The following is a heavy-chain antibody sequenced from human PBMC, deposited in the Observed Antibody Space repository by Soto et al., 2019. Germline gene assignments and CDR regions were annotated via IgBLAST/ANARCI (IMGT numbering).Heavy chain of an antibody. Sequence: PXGSLRLSCAASGFTFSSYGMHGVRQAPGKGLEWVAVISYDGSNKYYADSVKGRFTISRDNSKNTLYLQMNSLRAEDTAVYYCAKDLPIAARNYYYYGMDVWGQGTTVTVSS. J-gene: IGHJ6*02. V-gene: IGHV3-30*18. D-gene: IGHD6-6*01. CDR3: AKDLPIAARNYYYYGMDV. CDR1: GFTFSSYG. CDR2: ISYDGSNK.